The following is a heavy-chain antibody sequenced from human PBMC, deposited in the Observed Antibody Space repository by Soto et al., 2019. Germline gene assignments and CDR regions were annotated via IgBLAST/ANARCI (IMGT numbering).Heavy chain of an antibody. V-gene: IGHV1-3*01. Sequence: ASVKVSCKASGYTFTSYAMHWVRQAPGQRLEWMGWINAGNGNTKYSQKFQGRVTITRDTSASTAYMELSSLRSEDTAVYYRASLYSSGYYFDYWGQGTLVTVSS. CDR2: INAGNGNT. CDR3: ASLYSSGYYFDY. D-gene: IGHD6-19*01. J-gene: IGHJ4*02. CDR1: GYTFTSYA.